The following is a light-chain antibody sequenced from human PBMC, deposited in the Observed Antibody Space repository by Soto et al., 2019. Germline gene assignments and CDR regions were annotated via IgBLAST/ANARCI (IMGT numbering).Light chain of an antibody. CDR3: QQYNDWPLT. V-gene: IGKV3-20*01. Sequence: EIVLTQSPGTLSLSPGERATLSCRASQSISSSYLAWYQQKPGQAPRLLIYGASTRATGIPDRFSGTGSGTDFTLTISRLESEDFALYYCQQYNDWPLTFGRGTKVVIK. CDR2: GAS. CDR1: QSISSSY. J-gene: IGKJ4*01.